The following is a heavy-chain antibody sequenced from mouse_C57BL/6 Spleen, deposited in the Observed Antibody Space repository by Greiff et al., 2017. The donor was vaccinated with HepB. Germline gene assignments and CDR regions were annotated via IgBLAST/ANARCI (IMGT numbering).Heavy chain of an antibody. Sequence: VKLMESGAELVRPGASVTLSCKASGYTFTDYEMHWVKQTPVHGLEWIGAIDPETGGTAYNQKFKGKAILTADKSSSTAYMELRSLTSEDSAVYYCTELSYYFDYWGQGTTLTVSS. V-gene: IGHV1-15*01. CDR3: TELSYYFDY. CDR2: IDPETGGT. J-gene: IGHJ2*01. CDR1: GYTFTDYE.